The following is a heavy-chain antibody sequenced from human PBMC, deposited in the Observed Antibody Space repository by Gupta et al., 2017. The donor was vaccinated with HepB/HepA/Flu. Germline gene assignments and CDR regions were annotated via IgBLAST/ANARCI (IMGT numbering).Heavy chain of an antibody. CDR3: ARDATYSKHVPFDY. CDR2: ISSSSSYI. D-gene: IGHD4-11*01. CDR1: GFTFSSYS. J-gene: IGHJ4*02. Sequence: EVQLVESGGGLVKPGGSLRLSCAASGFTFSSYSMNWVRQAPGKGLEWVSSISSSSSYIYYADSVKGRFTISRDNAKNSLYLQMNSLRAEDTAVYYCARDATYSKHVPFDYWGQGTLVTVSS. V-gene: IGHV3-21*01.